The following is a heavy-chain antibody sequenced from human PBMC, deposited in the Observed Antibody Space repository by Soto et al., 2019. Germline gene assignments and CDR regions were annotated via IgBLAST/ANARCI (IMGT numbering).Heavy chain of an antibody. Sequence: GGSLRLSCAASGFTFSSYGMHWVRQAPGKGLEWVAVISYDGSNKYYADSVKGRFTISRGNSKNTLYLQMNSLRAEDTAVYYCAKGPPIVVVPAATFQHWGQGTLVTVSS. CDR3: AKGPPIVVVPAATFQH. D-gene: IGHD2-2*01. J-gene: IGHJ1*01. CDR2: ISYDGSNK. CDR1: GFTFSSYG. V-gene: IGHV3-30*18.